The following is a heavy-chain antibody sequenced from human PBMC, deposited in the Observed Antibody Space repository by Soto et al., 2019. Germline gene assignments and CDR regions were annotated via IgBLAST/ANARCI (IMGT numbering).Heavy chain of an antibody. CDR3: ARANYGDYWDY. J-gene: IGHJ4*02. CDR2: IIYDGSRK. D-gene: IGHD3-10*01. CDR1: GFTFSGFA. Sequence: PGGSLRLSCATSGFTFSGFAMHWVRQAPGKGLEWVAVIIYDGSRKYYAGSVQGRFTISRDNSKNTLYLQMNSLRPEDTAVYYCARANYGDYWDYWGQGNLVTVSS. V-gene: IGHV3-30-3*01.